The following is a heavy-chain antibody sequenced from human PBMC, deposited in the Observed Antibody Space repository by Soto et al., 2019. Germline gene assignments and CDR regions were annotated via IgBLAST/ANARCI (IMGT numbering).Heavy chain of an antibody. D-gene: IGHD6-13*01. CDR2: ISYDGSNK. V-gene: IGHV3-30-3*01. CDR3: ARHGDSSSWYVDY. J-gene: IGHJ4*02. CDR1: GFTFSSYA. Sequence: GGSLRLSCAASGFTFSSYAMHWVRQAPGKGLEWVAVISYDGSNKYYADSVKGRFTISRDNSKNTLYLQMNRLRAEDTAVYYCARHGDSSSWYVDYWGQGTLVTVSS.